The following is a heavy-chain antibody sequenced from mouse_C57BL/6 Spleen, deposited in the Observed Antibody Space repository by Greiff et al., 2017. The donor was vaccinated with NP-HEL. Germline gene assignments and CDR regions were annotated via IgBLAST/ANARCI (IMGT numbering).Heavy chain of an antibody. CDR3: ARGNYYGSSRAMDY. CDR1: GYSITSGYY. D-gene: IGHD1-1*01. J-gene: IGHJ4*01. Sequence: EVKLQESGPGLVKPSQSLSLTCPVTGYSITSGYYWNWIRQFPGNKLEWMGYISYDGSNNYNPSLKNRISITRDTSKNQFFLKLNSVTTEDTATYYCARGNYYGSSRAMDYWGQGTSVTVSS. CDR2: ISYDGSN. V-gene: IGHV3-6*01.